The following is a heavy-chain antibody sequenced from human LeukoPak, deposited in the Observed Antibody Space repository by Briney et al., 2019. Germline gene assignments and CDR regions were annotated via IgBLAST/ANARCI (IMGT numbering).Heavy chain of an antibody. V-gene: IGHV3-21*01. CDR2: FSSSSTYI. Sequence: AGGSLRPSCAASGFTFSSYSMNWVRQAPGKGLEWVSSFSSSSTYIYYADSVKGRFTISRDNAKNSLYLQMNSLRAEDTAVYYCARDPPGIAAAGRFDYWGQGTLVTVSS. D-gene: IGHD6-13*01. CDR1: GFTFSSYS. J-gene: IGHJ4*02. CDR3: ARDPPGIAAAGRFDY.